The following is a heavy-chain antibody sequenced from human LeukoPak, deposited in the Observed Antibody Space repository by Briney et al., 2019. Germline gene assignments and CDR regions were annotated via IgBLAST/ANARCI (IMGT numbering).Heavy chain of an antibody. CDR1: GFNFGDYN. D-gene: IGHD2-2*02. Sequence: GGSLRLSXTASGFNFGDYNMNWVRQAPGKGLEWVGYIRSKIHDGTTGYAASVKGRFTISRDDSENIAYLQMTSLKTEDTAVYYCSRGQLYPYGLEFDYWGQGALVTVSS. V-gene: IGHV3-49*04. CDR2: IRSKIHDGTT. J-gene: IGHJ4*02. CDR3: SRGQLYPYGLEFDY.